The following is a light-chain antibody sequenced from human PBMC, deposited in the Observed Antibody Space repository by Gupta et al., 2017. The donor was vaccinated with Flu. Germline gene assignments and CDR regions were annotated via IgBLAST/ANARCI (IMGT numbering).Light chain of an antibody. CDR1: QSVSSY. V-gene: IGKV3-11*01. CDR3: QQRSNWPPYS. Sequence: EIVLTQSPATLSLSPGESATLSCRASQSVSSYLAWYQQKPGQAPRLLIYDASNRDTGIPARFSCSGSGTDFTLTISSLEQEDFAVYYCQQRSNWPPYSFGQGTKLEIK. J-gene: IGKJ2*03. CDR2: DAS.